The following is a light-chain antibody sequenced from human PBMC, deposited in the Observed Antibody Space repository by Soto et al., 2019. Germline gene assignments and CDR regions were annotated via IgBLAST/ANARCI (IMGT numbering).Light chain of an antibody. CDR3: QQYDSYPYT. CDR1: QSISGW. J-gene: IGKJ2*01. Sequence: DIQMTQSPTTLSASVGDRVTITCRASQSISGWLAWYQRKPGKAPKVLIYDASSLESGVPSRFSGSGSGTDFTLTISSLQPDDFATYYCQQYDSYPYTFGQGTKLEIK. CDR2: DAS. V-gene: IGKV1-5*01.